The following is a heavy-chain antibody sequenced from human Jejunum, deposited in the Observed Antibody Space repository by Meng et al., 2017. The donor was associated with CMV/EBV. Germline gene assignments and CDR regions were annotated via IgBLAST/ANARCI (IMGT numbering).Heavy chain of an antibody. J-gene: IGHJ6*02. CDR1: YSFTTHE. CDR3: ARVVVVPADYYTMDV. CDR2: ISPYNGNT. Sequence: YSFTTHEITWVRQAPGQGLEWMGLISPYNGNTKYAQRVQDRVTMTTDTSTRTAYMELRSLTSDDTAVYYCARVVVVPADYYTMDVWGQGTTVTVSS. V-gene: IGHV1-18*01. D-gene: IGHD2-2*01.